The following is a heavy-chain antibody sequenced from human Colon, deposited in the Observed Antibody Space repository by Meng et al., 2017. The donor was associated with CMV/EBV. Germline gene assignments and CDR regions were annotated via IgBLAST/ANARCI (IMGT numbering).Heavy chain of an antibody. D-gene: IGHD6-13*01. Sequence: GGSLKISCAASGFTFSCCAMHWVRQAPGKGLEWVAIIAYDGSNKYYADSVKGRFTISRDNSKNTLYLQMNSLRADDTAVYYCARERRAAAGLFYYGMDVWGPGTTVTVSS. CDR3: ARERRAAAGLFYYGMDV. V-gene: IGHV3-30*03. J-gene: IGHJ6*02. CDR2: IAYDGSNK. CDR1: GFTFSCCA.